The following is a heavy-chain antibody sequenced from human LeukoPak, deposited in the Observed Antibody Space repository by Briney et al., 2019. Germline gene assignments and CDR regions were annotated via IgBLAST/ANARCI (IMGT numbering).Heavy chain of an antibody. D-gene: IGHD1-26*01. CDR1: GFTFSSYW. CDR3: ARDPIVGDTGGGDY. CDR2: INGDGSIE. J-gene: IGHJ4*02. Sequence: GVSLRLSCAASGFTFSSYWMTWVRQAPGRGLEWVSNINGDGSIENYVHSVRGRFSIFRDNAKDALYLQMNSLRVDDTAIYYCARDPIVGDTGGGDYWGQGTLVTVSS. V-gene: IGHV3-7*01.